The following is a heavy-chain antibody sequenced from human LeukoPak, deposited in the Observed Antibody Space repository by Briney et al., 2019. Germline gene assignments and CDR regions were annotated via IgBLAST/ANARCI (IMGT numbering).Heavy chain of an antibody. V-gene: IGHV1-2*02. J-gene: IGHJ4*02. CDR2: INPNSGGT. D-gene: IGHD5-18*01. CDR3: ARYLYSYGSMGY. CDR1: GGTFSSYA. Sequence: ASVKVSCKASGGTFSSYAISWVRQAPGQGLEWMGWINPNSGGTNYAQKFQGRVTMTRDTSISTAYMELSRLRSDDTAVYYCARYLYSYGSMGYWGQGTLVTVSS.